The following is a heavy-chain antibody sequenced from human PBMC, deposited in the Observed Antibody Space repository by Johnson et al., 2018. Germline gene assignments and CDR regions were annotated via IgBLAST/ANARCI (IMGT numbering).Heavy chain of an antibody. J-gene: IGHJ3*02. Sequence: VQLQESGGGLVQPGRSLRLSCAASGFTFDDYAMHWVRQAPGKGLEWVSGITWNRGSIGCADALKGRFTISRDNAKNSLYLQMKSLRDEDTAVYYCARDEGVAGITRAFDIWGQGTMVTVSS. CDR3: ARDEGVAGITRAFDI. D-gene: IGHD3-16*01. CDR1: GFTFDDYA. CDR2: ITWNRGSI. V-gene: IGHV3-9*01.